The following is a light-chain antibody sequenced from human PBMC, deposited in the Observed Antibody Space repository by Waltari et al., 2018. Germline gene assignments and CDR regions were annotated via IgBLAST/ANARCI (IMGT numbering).Light chain of an antibody. J-gene: IGLJ3*02. Sequence: QRVTISCTGSGSNIGAGYDVHWYQQLPRAAPKLLIYGSSTRPLGVPDRFFGSTSGTSASLAITGLQAEDEADYYCQSYDTSLCVVFGGGTKLTVL. CDR2: GSS. V-gene: IGLV1-40*01. CDR3: QSYDTSLCVV. CDR1: GSNIGAGYD.